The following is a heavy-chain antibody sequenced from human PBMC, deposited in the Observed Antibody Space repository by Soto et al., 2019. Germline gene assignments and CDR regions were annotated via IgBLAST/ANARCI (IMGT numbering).Heavy chain of an antibody. Sequence: GASVKVSCKASGYTFTGYYMHWVRQAPGQGLEWMGWINPNSGGTNYAQKFQGWVTMTRDTSISTAYMELSRLRSDDTAVYYCARERGLAAAGSYYYYGMDVWGQGTTVTVCS. CDR3: ARERGLAAAGSYYYYGMDV. V-gene: IGHV1-2*04. D-gene: IGHD6-13*01. CDR1: GYTFTGYY. J-gene: IGHJ6*02. CDR2: INPNSGGT.